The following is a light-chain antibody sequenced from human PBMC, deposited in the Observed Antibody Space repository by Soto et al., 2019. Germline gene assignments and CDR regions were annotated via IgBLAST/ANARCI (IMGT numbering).Light chain of an antibody. Sequence: EIVLTQSPGTLSLSPGERATVSCRASQSASSSYLAWYQQKPGQAPRLLIYGASSRATGIPDRFSGSGSGTDFTLTISRLEPEDFAVYYCQQYGSSHTFGQGTRLEIK. CDR3: QQYGSSHT. J-gene: IGKJ5*01. CDR2: GAS. V-gene: IGKV3-20*01. CDR1: QSASSSY.